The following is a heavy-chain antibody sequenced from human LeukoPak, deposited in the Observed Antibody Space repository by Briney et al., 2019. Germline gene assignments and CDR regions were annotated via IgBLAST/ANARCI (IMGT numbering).Heavy chain of an antibody. D-gene: IGHD3-22*01. CDR2: IIPTFGTP. CDR3: ASGIYYYDSVASYYYYYMDV. Sequence: ASVKVSCKASGGFSSNHGITWVRRAPGQGLEWMGGIIPTFGTPNYAQKLQGRVTITTDESTNTAYMELSGLRSEDTAVYYCASGIYYYDSVASYYYYYMDVWGTGTTVTVSS. CDR1: GGFSSNHG. J-gene: IGHJ6*03. V-gene: IGHV1-69*05.